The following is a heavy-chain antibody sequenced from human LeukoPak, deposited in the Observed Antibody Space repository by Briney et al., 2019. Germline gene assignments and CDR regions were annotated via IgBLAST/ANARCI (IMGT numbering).Heavy chain of an antibody. CDR3: ARVIGIRVGARYFDY. CDR1: GGSISSSSYY. J-gene: IGHJ4*02. Sequence: SETLSLTCTVSGGSISSSSYYWGWIRQPPGKGLEWIGSIYYSGSTYYNPSLKSRVTISVDTSKNQFSLKLSSVTAADTAVYYCARVIGIRVGARYFDYWGQGTLVTVSS. D-gene: IGHD1-26*01. CDR2: IYYSGST. V-gene: IGHV4-39*07.